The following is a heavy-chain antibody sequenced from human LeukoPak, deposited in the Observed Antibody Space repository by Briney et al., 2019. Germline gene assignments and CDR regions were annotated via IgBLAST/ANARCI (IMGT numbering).Heavy chain of an antibody. CDR1: GFTVSSSY. J-gene: IGHJ4*02. Sequence: GGSLRLSCAASGFTVSSSYMNWVRRAAGKGPEWVSIINSGGNTCYADSVKGRFTISRDNSKNTLYLQMNNLRAEDTAIYYCARYNRGDYDFFDFWGQGTLVTVSS. V-gene: IGHV3-53*01. D-gene: IGHD5-12*01. CDR2: INSGGNT. CDR3: ARYNRGDYDFFDF.